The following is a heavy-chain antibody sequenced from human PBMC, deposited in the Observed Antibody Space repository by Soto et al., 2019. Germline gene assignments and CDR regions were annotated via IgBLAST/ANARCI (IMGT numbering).Heavy chain of an antibody. V-gene: IGHV3-74*01. Sequence: EVQLVESGGGLVQPGGSLRLSCADSGFTFNNYWMHWVRQAPGKGLVWVSRINSDGTITNYADSVKGRFTISRDNAKSTLYLQMNSLRAEDTAVYYCARGTGGPFEGVRWGQGTLVTVSS. CDR1: GFTFNNYW. CDR3: ARGTGGPFEGVR. CDR2: INSDGTIT. J-gene: IGHJ4*02. D-gene: IGHD3-10*01.